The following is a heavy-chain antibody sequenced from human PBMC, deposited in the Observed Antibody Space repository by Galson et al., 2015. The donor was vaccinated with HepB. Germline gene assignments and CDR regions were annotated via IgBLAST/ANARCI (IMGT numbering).Heavy chain of an antibody. V-gene: IGHV3-7*03. D-gene: IGHD7-27*01. CDR2: IKQDGSEK. CDR3: ARGGPNWGPIDYYYYYGMDV. J-gene: IGHJ6*02. Sequence: SLRLSCAASGFTFSSYWMSWVRQAPGKGLEWVANIKQDGSEKYYVDSVKGRFTISRDNAKNSLYLQMNSLRAEDTAVYYCARGGPNWGPIDYYYYYGMDVWGQGTTVTVSS. CDR1: GFTFSSYW.